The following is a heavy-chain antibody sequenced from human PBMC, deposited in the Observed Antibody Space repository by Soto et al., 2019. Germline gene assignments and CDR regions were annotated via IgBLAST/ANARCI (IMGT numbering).Heavy chain of an antibody. D-gene: IGHD3-16*01. CDR2: VYRGGDT. CDR1: GLTVSKNY. Sequence: EVQLVESGGALVQPGGSLRLSCAASGLTVSKNYMSWVRQAPGKGLEWVSIVYRGGDTYYAASVKGRFTISRDNSRNTLYLQMNSLRAEDTAVYYCARGDFDDWGQGTVVTVSS. V-gene: IGHV3-66*01. CDR3: ARGDFDD. J-gene: IGHJ4*02.